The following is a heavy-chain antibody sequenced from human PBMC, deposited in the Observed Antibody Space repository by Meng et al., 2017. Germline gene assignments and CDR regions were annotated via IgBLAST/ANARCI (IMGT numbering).Heavy chain of an antibody. J-gene: IGHJ5*02. Sequence: GVGPVKPGGSLRLSCAASVFTFSSYSMNWVRQAPGKGLEWVSSISSSSSYIYYADSVKGRFTISRDNAKNSLYLQMNSLRAEDTAVYYCARSSSWYSSGWFDPWGQGTLVTVSS. CDR1: VFTFSSYS. V-gene: IGHV3-21*01. CDR3: ARSSSWYSSGWFDP. D-gene: IGHD6-13*01. CDR2: ISSSSSYI.